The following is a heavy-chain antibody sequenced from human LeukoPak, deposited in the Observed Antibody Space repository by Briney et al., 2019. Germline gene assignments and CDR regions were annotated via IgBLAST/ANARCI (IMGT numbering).Heavy chain of an antibody. J-gene: IGHJ3*02. CDR1: WFTVSNTY. CDR3: AKGLNGYGSGSYSHLDAFDI. Sequence: GGSLRLSCSASWFTVSNTYMTWVRQAPGKGLEWVSLIYAGGDTFYSDSVRGRFTISRDNSKNTLSLQMNSLRAEDTAVYYCAKGLNGYGSGSYSHLDAFDIWGQGTLVTVSS. CDR2: IYAGGDT. D-gene: IGHD3-10*01. V-gene: IGHV3-53*01.